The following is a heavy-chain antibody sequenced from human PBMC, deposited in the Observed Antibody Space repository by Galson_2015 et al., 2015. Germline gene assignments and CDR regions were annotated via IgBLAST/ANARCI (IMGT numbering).Heavy chain of an antibody. D-gene: IGHD3-10*01. CDR3: ARDQGTMVRGVIDV. V-gene: IGHV3-33*01. CDR1: GFTFSSYG. Sequence: LRLSCAASGFTFSSYGMHWVRQAPGKGLEWVAVIWYDGSNKYYADSVKGRFTISRDNSKNTLYLQMNSLRAEDTAVYYCARDQGTMVRGVIDVWGQGTTVTVSS. CDR2: IWYDGSNK. J-gene: IGHJ6*02.